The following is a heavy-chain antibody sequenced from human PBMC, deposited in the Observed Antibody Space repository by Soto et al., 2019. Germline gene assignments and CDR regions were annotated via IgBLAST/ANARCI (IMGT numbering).Heavy chain of an antibody. CDR3: ARDMGITNYYYYGMDV. CDR2: ISSSGSTI. Sequence: GGSLRLSCAASGFTFSSYGMHWVRQAPGKGLEWVSYISSSGSTIYYADSVKGRFTISRDNAKNSLYLQMNSLRAEDTAVYYCARDMGITNYYYYGMDVWGQGTTVTVSS. V-gene: IGHV3-48*04. J-gene: IGHJ6*02. CDR1: GFTFSSYG. D-gene: IGHD1-1*01.